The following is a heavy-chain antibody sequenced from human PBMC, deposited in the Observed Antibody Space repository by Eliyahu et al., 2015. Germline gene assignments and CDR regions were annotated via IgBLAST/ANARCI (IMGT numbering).Heavy chain of an antibody. J-gene: IGHJ6*02. CDR2: IWYDGSNK. Sequence: QVQLVESGGGVVQPGRSLRLSCAASGFXFSSXGMHWVRQAPGKGLGWVAVIWYDGSNKYYADSVKSRFTISRDNSKNTLYLQMNSLRAEDTAVYYCARGGDQLGGMDVWGQGTTVTVSS. V-gene: IGHV3-33*01. CDR3: ARGGDQLGGMDV. CDR1: GFXFSSXG. D-gene: IGHD6-6*01.